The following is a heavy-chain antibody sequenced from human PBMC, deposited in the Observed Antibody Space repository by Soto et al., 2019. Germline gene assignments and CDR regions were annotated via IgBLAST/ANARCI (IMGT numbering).Heavy chain of an antibody. V-gene: IGHV3-48*03. Sequence: GGSLRLSCAASGFTFSSYEMNWVRQAPGKGLEWVSYISSSGSTIYYADSVKGRFTISRDNAKNSLYLQMNSLRAEDTAVYYCARERVVATFHYYYGMDVWGQGSTVTVSS. D-gene: IGHD5-12*01. J-gene: IGHJ6*02. CDR3: ARERVVATFHYYYGMDV. CDR2: ISSSGSTI. CDR1: GFTFSSYE.